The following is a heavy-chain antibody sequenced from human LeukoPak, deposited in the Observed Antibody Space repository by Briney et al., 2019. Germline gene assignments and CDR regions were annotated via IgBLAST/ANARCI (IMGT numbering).Heavy chain of an antibody. CDR2: IGSSGSTI. D-gene: IGHD2-2*01. CDR3: ARGARPVAMRNYFDY. Sequence: WGSLRLSCAASGFTLSDYYMSWIRQAPGKGLEWVAYIGSSGSTIYYADSVKGRFTISRDNAKKSLYLQMNSLRAEDTAVYYCARGARPVAMRNYFDYWGQGTLVTVSS. V-gene: IGHV3-11*01. CDR1: GFTLSDYY. J-gene: IGHJ4*02.